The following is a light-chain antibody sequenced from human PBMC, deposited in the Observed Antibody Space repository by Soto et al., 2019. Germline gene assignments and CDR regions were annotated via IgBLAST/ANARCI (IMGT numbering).Light chain of an antibody. CDR2: GVS. Sequence: EIVMTQSPATLSVSPGERATLSCRASQSVRTNLAWYQQKLGQAPRLLIYGVSSRATGIPDRFSGSGSGTDFTLTISRLEPEDFAVYYCQHYGSSAWTFGQGTKVDI. V-gene: IGKV3-20*01. CDR3: QHYGSSAWT. J-gene: IGKJ1*01. CDR1: QSVRTN.